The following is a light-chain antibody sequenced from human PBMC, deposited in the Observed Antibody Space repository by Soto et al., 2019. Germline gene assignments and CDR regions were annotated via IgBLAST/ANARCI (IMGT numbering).Light chain of an antibody. J-gene: IGKJ5*01. Sequence: EIELTQSPSTLCASVGDRVAITGRASQSISSWLAWYQQKPGKAPKLLIYDASSLESGVPSRFSGSGSGTEFTLTISSLQPDDFATYYCQQYNSYSITFGQGTRLDI. CDR3: QQYNSYSIT. CDR1: QSISSW. V-gene: IGKV1-5*01. CDR2: DAS.